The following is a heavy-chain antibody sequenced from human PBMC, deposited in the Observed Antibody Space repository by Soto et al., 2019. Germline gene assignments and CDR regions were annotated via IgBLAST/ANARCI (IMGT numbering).Heavy chain of an antibody. CDR1: GGAISNGGYY. CDR3: ARAGDYYYYGMDV. J-gene: IGHJ6*02. D-gene: IGHD1-26*01. Sequence: SETLPLTCTVSGGAISNGGYYWSWIRKHPGKGLEWIGYIYYSGSTYYNPSLKSRVTISVDTSKNQFSLKLSSVTAADTAVYYCARAGDYYYYGMDVWGQGTTVTVS. V-gene: IGHV4-31*03. CDR2: IYYSGST.